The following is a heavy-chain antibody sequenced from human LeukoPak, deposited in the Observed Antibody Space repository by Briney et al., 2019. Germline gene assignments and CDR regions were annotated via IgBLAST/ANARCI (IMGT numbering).Heavy chain of an antibody. J-gene: IGHJ4*02. CDR3: ATPGIRSRYSRYYFDY. CDR2: IYYSGIT. D-gene: IGHD4-11*01. V-gene: IGHV4-39*01. Sequence: SETLSLTCTVSGGSISSSSYYWGWIRQPPGKGLEWIGSIYYSGITYYTPSLKSRLTISVDTSRNQFSLKLSSVTAADTAVYYCATPGIRSRYSRYYFDYWGQGTLVTVSS. CDR1: GGSISSSSYY.